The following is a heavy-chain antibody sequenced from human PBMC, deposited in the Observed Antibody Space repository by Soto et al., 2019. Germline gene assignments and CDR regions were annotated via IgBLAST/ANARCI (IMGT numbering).Heavy chain of an antibody. D-gene: IGHD3-10*01. Sequence: GQSLRVPCKGSGYSFTSYWISWVRQMPGKGLEWMGRVDPSDSYTNYSPSFQGHVTISADKSISTAYLQWSSLKASDTAMYYCARHQSLRYYGSGSYGYRLAVRGQGTTVTVSS. CDR1: GYSFTSYW. CDR2: VDPSDSYT. CDR3: ARHQSLRYYGSGSYGYRLAV. J-gene: IGHJ6*02. V-gene: IGHV5-10-1*01.